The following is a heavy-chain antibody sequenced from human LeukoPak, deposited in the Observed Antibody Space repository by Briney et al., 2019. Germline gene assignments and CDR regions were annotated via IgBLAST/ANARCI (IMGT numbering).Heavy chain of an antibody. J-gene: IGHJ6*02. D-gene: IGHD2-21*01. V-gene: IGHV3-23*01. Sequence: GGSLRLSCAASEFDFSSHAMTWVRQAPGKGLEWVSAISISGSKTYYADSVKGRFTISRDNSKNTLYLQMNSLRAEDTAVYYCARDLFGYYYGMDVWGQGTTVTVSS. CDR3: ARDLFGYYYGMDV. CDR2: ISISGSKT. CDR1: EFDFSSHA.